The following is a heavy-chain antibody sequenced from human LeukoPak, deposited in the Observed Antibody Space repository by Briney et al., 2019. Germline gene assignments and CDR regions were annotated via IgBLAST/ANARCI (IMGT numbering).Heavy chain of an antibody. V-gene: IGHV3-21*04. CDR2: ITSSGRYI. CDR3: AQWSRYFDY. CDR1: GFTFSSYS. Sequence: GRSLRLSCAASGFTFSSYSMNWVRQAPGKGLEWVSSITSSGRYIYYADSVKGRFTISRDNSENSLYLQMNSLRAEDTALYFCAQWSRYFDYWGQGTLVTVSS. D-gene: IGHD1-26*01. J-gene: IGHJ4*02.